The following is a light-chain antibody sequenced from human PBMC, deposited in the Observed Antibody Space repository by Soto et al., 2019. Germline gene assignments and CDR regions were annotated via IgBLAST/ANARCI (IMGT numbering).Light chain of an antibody. J-gene: IGKJ2*01. CDR3: MQAKQFPQT. Sequence: DVVMTQSPLSLPVTLGQPASISCRSSQSLVHSDGNTYLNWFHQRPGQSPRRLIYKVSNRDSGVPDRFSGSGAGTDFTLKISRVEAEDVGVYYCMQAKQFPQTFGQGTKLEIK. V-gene: IGKV2-30*02. CDR2: KVS. CDR1: QSLVHSDGNTY.